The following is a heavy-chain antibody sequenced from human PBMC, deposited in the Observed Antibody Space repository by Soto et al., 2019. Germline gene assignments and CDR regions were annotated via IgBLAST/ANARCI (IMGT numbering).Heavy chain of an antibody. J-gene: IGHJ4*02. V-gene: IGHV5-51*01. CDR2: IYLGDSDT. D-gene: IGHD6-19*01. CDR3: ARSPGGYTSGWYKWYFDY. CDR1: GYTFTSYW. Sequence: GESLKISCEGSGYTFTSYWIGWVRQMPGKGLEWMGIIYLGDSDTRYNPSFQGQVTISADKSISTAYLQWSSLKASDTALYYCARSPGGYTSGWYKWYFDYWGPGTLVTVSS.